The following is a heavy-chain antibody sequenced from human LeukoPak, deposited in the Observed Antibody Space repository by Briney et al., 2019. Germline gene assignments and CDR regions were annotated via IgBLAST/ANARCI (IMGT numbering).Heavy chain of an antibody. CDR2: INPNSGDT. Sequence: ASVKVSCKASGYTFTAYYMHWVRQAPGQGLEWMGWINPNSGDTNYAQKFQGRVTLTRDTSISTAHMELSRLRSDDTAVYYCARDRGGRWDAFDIWGQGTMVTVSS. CDR3: ARDRGGRWDAFDI. D-gene: IGHD3-16*01. CDR1: GYTFTAYY. J-gene: IGHJ3*02. V-gene: IGHV1-2*02.